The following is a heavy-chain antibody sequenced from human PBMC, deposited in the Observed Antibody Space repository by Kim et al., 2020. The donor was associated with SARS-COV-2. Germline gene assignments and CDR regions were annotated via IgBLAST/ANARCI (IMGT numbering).Heavy chain of an antibody. CDR3: VKAKHSSGYYYERGGDY. Sequence: GGSLRLSCVASGFTFSTYAMSWVRQAPGKGLEWVSAINGADYTTYYADSVRGRFTVSRDNSNNMLYLQMNSLRAEDTAVYYGVKAKHSSGYYYERGGDYWGQGSLVTVSS. CDR1: GFTFSTYA. CDR2: INGADYTT. J-gene: IGHJ4*02. V-gene: IGHV3-23*01. D-gene: IGHD3-22*01.